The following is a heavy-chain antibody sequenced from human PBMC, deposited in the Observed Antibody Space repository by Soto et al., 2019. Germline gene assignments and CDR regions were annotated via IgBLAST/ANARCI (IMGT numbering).Heavy chain of an antibody. CDR2: IIPILGIA. CDR1: GGTFSSYT. Sequence: SVKVSCKASGGTFSSYTISRVRQAPGQGLEWMGRIIPILGIANYAQKFKGRVTITADKSTSTANMEMSSLRSEDTAVYYCARGYSGYDPVGYYYYMDVWGKGTTVTVSS. D-gene: IGHD5-12*01. CDR3: ARGYSGYDPVGYYYYMDV. V-gene: IGHV1-69*02. J-gene: IGHJ6*03.